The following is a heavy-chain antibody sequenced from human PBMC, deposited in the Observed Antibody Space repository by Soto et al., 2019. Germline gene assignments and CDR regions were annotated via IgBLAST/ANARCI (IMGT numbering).Heavy chain of an antibody. CDR3: ATEPVGPDWYVDL. CDR1: GFTFRSYA. CDR2: ISGSGIST. J-gene: IGHJ2*01. V-gene: IGHV3-23*01. Sequence: DVQLLESGGGLVQPGGSLRLSCAASGFTFRSYAMSWVRQAPGKGLEWVSGISGSGISTHYADSVKGRFTVSRDNSKNTLYLQVNSLRAEDTAVYNCATEPVGPDWYVDLGGRGTLVTVSS.